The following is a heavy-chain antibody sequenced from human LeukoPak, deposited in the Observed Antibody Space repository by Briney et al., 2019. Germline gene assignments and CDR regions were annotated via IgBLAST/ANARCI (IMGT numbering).Heavy chain of an antibody. J-gene: IGHJ4*02. CDR2: ISGSGGST. D-gene: IGHD3-9*01. CDR1: GFTFSSYA. Sequence: GGSLRLSCAASGFTFSSYAMSWVRQAPGKGLEWVSAISGSGGSTYYADSVKGRFTNSRDNSKNTLYLQMNSLRAEDTAVYYCAKDLIRYFDWLLSLGFDYWGQGTLVTVSS. V-gene: IGHV3-23*01. CDR3: AKDLIRYFDWLLSLGFDY.